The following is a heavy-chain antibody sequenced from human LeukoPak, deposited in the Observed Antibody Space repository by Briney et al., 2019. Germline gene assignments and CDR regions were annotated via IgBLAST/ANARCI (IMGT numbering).Heavy chain of an antibody. Sequence: ASVKVSCKASGYTSTGYYMHWVRQAPGQGLEWMGWINPNSGGTNYAQKFQGRVTMTRDTSISTAYMELSRLRSDDTAVYYCARGPYSGSYQDYWGQGTLVTVSS. V-gene: IGHV1-2*02. CDR2: INPNSGGT. CDR1: GYTSTGYY. J-gene: IGHJ4*02. CDR3: ARGPYSGSYQDY. D-gene: IGHD1-26*01.